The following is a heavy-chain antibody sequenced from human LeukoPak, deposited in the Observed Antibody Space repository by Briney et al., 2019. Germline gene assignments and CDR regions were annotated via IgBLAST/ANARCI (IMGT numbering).Heavy chain of an antibody. CDR3: AKDEVAYCGGDCYSHY. D-gene: IGHD2-21*02. CDR1: GFTFSSYG. Sequence: GRSLRLSCAASGFTFSSYGMHWVRQAPGKGLEWVAVISYDGSNEYYADSVKGRFTISRDNSKNTLYLQMDSLRAEDTAVYYCAKDEVAYCGGDCYSHYWGQGTLVTVSS. CDR2: ISYDGSNE. J-gene: IGHJ4*02. V-gene: IGHV3-30*18.